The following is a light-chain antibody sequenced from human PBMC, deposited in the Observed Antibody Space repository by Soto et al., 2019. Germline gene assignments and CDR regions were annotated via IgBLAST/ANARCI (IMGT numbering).Light chain of an antibody. J-gene: IGKJ4*02. CDR2: DAS. CDR3: QERSNLPRVT. Sequence: EIVLTQSPATLSLTPGERGTLSCRASQSVSSSYLAWYQQKPGQAPRLLIYDASNRATGVPARFSGSGSGTAFTLTTNSLLSEDVAVDYCQERSNLPRVTFGGGTKVEIK. V-gene: IGKV3-11*01. CDR1: QSVSSSY.